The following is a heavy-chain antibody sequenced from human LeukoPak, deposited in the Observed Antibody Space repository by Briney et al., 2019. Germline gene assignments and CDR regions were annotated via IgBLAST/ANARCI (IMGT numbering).Heavy chain of an antibody. Sequence: ASVKVSCKASGYTFTSYAIHWVRQAPGQRLEWMGWINVGNGNTKYSPEFQARVTITRDTSASTAYMELSSLRSEDMAVFYCARASNSYDSSGRGYYFDYWGQGTLVTVSS. CDR3: ARASNSYDSSGRGYYFDY. D-gene: IGHD3-22*01. V-gene: IGHV1-3*03. CDR1: GYTFTSYA. J-gene: IGHJ4*02. CDR2: INVGNGNT.